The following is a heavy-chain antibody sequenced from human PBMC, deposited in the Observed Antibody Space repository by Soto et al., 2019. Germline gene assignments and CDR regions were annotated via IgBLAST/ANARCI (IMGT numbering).Heavy chain of an antibody. CDR2: INYSGST. V-gene: IGHV4-34*01. CDR3: AREGSRFLVDV. D-gene: IGHD3-3*01. J-gene: IGHJ6*04. Sequence: QVQLQQWGAGLLKPSETLSLTCDVYGGSISGHYWTWIRQPPGKGLEWIGEINYSGSTNYNPSLKSRVTISVDTSKNQFSLKLSSVTAADTAVFYCAREGSRFLVDVWGKGTTVTVSS. CDR1: GGSISGHY.